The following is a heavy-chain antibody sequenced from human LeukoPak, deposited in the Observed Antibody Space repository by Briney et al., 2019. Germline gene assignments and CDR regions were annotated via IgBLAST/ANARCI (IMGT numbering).Heavy chain of an antibody. D-gene: IGHD1-1*01. CDR2: INTDGSDT. Sequence: GGSPRLSCAASGFTFNTYWMHWVRQAPGKGPVWVSRINTDGSDTSYADSVKGRFTISRDNAKNTLHLQMNSLRVEDTAMYYCTSGNGHGFDIWGQGTMVIVSS. CDR1: GFTFNTYW. V-gene: IGHV3-74*01. CDR3: TSGNGHGFDI. J-gene: IGHJ3*02.